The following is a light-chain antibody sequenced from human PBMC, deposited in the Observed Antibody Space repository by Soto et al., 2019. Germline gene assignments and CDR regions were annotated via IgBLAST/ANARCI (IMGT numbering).Light chain of an antibody. V-gene: IGKV3-20*01. J-gene: IGKJ1*01. CDR1: ESVRSNY. CDR3: QQYGRSPLT. CDR2: GAS. Sequence: EIGWTQSPGTLSLSPGERATLSCRTSESVRSNYLAWYQQKPGQAPRVLIYGASRRATGIPDRFSGSVSGTDFTLTIRRLEPEDFAVYYCQQYGRSPLTFGQGTRVEIK.